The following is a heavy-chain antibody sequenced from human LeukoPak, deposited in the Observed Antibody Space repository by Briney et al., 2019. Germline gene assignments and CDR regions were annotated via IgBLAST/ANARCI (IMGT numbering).Heavy chain of an antibody. J-gene: IGHJ5*02. Sequence: GGSLRLSCAASGFTFSGSAMHWVRQASGKGLEWVGRIRSKANSYATAYAASVKGRFTISRDDSKNTAYLQMNSLKTEDTAVYYCTRLDSSGYWTWGQGTLVTVSS. CDR2: IRSKANSYAT. V-gene: IGHV3-73*01. CDR1: GFTFSGSA. D-gene: IGHD3-22*01. CDR3: TRLDSSGYWT.